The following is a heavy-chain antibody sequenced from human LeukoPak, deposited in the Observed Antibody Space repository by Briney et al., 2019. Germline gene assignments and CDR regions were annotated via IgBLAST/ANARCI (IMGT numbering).Heavy chain of an antibody. V-gene: IGHV4-34*01. Sequence: PSETLSLTCAVCGGSFSGYYWSWIRQPPGKGLEWIGEINHSGSTNYNPSLKSRVTISVDTSKNQFSLELSSVTAADTAVYYCARGVRAAAGTIFHYWGQGTLVTVSS. D-gene: IGHD6-13*01. CDR3: ARGVRAAAGTIFHY. CDR1: GGSFSGYY. CDR2: INHSGST. J-gene: IGHJ4*02.